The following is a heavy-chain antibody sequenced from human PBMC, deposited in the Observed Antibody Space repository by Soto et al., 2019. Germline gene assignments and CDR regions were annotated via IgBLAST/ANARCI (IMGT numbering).Heavy chain of an antibody. J-gene: IGHJ4*02. CDR3: ARDLCVEDGESSYFDY. Sequence: ASVKVSCKASGYTFTSYGISWVRQAPGQGLEWMGWISAYNGNTNYAQKLQGRVTMTTDTSTSTAYMELRSLRSDDTAVYYCARDLCVEDGESSYFDYWGQGTLVTVSS. CDR1: GYTFTSYG. CDR2: ISAYNGNT. D-gene: IGHD2-2*01. V-gene: IGHV1-18*01.